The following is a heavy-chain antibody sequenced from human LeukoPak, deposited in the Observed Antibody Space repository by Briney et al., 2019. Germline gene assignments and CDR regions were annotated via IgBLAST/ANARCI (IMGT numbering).Heavy chain of an antibody. J-gene: IGHJ4*02. D-gene: IGHD6-13*01. V-gene: IGHV3-30*18. CDR3: AKEALQWGSFNPHY. CDR1: GFTFSSYG. CDR2: ISYDGSNK. Sequence: GGSLRLSCAASGFTFSSYGMHWVRQAPGKGLEWVAVISYDGSNKYYADSVKGRFTISRDNSKNTLYLQMNSLRAEDTAVYYCAKEALQWGSFNPHYWGQGTLVTVSS.